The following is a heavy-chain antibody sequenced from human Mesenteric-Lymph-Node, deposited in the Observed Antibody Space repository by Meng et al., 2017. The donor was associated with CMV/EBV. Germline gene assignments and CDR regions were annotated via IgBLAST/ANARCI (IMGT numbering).Heavy chain of an antibody. V-gene: IGHV3-66*01. CDR1: GFNVRDKY. Sequence: EVDLVGVGGGLVQPGGSLRLSCATSGFNVRDKYMSWVCQAPGKGLEWVCIIYSGDNTYYIDSVKDRFTVSRDNSKNTMYLQMNSLRVEDTAVYYCTGDSVSNPNLDYWGQGTLVTVSS. CDR3: TGDSVSNPNLDY. D-gene: IGHD3-10*01. CDR2: IYSGDNT. J-gene: IGHJ4*02.